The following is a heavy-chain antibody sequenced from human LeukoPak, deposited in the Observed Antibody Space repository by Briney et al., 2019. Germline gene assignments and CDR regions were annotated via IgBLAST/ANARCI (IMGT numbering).Heavy chain of an antibody. V-gene: IGHV3-20*04. CDR2: INWSGGST. D-gene: IGHD2-2*01. CDR1: GFAFAEHG. CDR3: ARAPITSPFYFDY. J-gene: IGHJ4*02. Sequence: GGSLRLSCTASGFAFAEHGMSWVRHVPGKGLEWVSGINWSGGSTGYADPLRGRFTISRDNAKNSLYLQMDSPRAEDTALYYCARAPITSPFYFDYWGQGTLVTVSS.